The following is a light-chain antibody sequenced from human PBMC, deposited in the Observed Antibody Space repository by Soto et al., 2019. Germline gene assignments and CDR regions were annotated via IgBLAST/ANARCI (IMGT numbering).Light chain of an antibody. CDR2: EVS. CDR1: SSDVGGYNY. V-gene: IGLV2-14*01. CDR3: CSYTDSRTHI. J-gene: IGLJ1*01. Sequence: QSFLTQPASVSGSPGQSITISCTGTSSDVGGYNYVSWYQQHPGKAPKLIIFEVSYRPSGISNRFSASKSGDTASLTISGLQADDEADYYCCSYTDSRTHILGSGTKV.